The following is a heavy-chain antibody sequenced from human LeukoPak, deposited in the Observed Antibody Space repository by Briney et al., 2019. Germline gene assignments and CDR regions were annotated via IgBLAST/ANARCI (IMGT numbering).Heavy chain of an antibody. CDR3: ARGGGVLGKYCSSTSCYGGHY. D-gene: IGHD2-2*01. CDR1: GGTFSSYT. J-gene: IGHJ4*02. V-gene: IGHV1-69*02. CDR2: IIPILGIA. Sequence: GSSVKVPCKASGGTFSSYTISWVRQAPGQGLEWMGRIIPILGIANYAQKFQGRVTITTDESTSTAYMELSSLRSEDTAVYYCARGGGVLGKYCSSTSCYGGHYWGQGTLVTVSS.